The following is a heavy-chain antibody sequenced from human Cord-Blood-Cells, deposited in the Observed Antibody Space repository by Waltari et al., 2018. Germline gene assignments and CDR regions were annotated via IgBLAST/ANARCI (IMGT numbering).Heavy chain of an antibody. CDR3: ARGLGEFDY. CDR1: GGSISSYY. V-gene: IGHV4-59*01. Sequence: QVQLQESGPGLVKPSETLSLTCTVSGGSISSYYWSGIRQPPGKGLEWIGYIYYSGSTNDNPALTSRVTISVDTSNNQFSLKLSSVTAADTAVYYCARGLGEFDYWGQGTLVTVSS. D-gene: IGHD3-9*01. J-gene: IGHJ4*02. CDR2: IYYSGST.